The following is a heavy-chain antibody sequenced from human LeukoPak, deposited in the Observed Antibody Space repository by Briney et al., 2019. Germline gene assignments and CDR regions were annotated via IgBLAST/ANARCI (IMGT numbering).Heavy chain of an antibody. CDR3: AFSPRGVADFDY. CDR2: IHSDGVA. D-gene: IGHD3-10*01. V-gene: IGHV3-53*01. CDR1: GFSVDNNY. Sequence: GGSLRLSCAASGFSVDNNYMTWVRQTPGKGLEWVSVIHSDGVAHYEESVKGRFTISRDNSNNTIYLQMNSLRADDTAVYYCAFSPRGVADFDYWGQGTLVTVSS. J-gene: IGHJ4*02.